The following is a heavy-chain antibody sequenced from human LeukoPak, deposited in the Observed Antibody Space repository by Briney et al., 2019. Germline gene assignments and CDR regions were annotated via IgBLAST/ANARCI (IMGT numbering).Heavy chain of an antibody. Sequence: GGSLRLSCAGSGFSVSNYYVSWVRQAPGKGLEWVSLIRDSGETFYADSVKGRFTISRDNSKNTMYLQMNRLRVEDAAVYFCARDRAVTQDWVEFDPWGQGTLVTVSS. CDR3: ARDRAVTQDWVEFDP. CDR2: IRDSGET. D-gene: IGHD4-17*01. CDR1: GFSVSNYY. V-gene: IGHV3-66*03. J-gene: IGHJ5*02.